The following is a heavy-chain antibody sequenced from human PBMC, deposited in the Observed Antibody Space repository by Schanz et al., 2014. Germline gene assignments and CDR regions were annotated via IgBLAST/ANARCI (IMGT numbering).Heavy chain of an antibody. CDR1: GFTFSSYN. Sequence: VQLVESGGGLVRPGDSLRLSCAASGFTFSSYNINWVRQAPGKGLEYISSISPSSSYIYYADSVKGRFTISRDNAKNSLYLQMNSLRAEDTAVYYCARVLKDSSGRHNWFDPWGQGTLVTVSS. D-gene: IGHD3-22*01. J-gene: IGHJ5*02. V-gene: IGHV3-21*02. CDR2: ISPSSSYI. CDR3: ARVLKDSSGRHNWFDP.